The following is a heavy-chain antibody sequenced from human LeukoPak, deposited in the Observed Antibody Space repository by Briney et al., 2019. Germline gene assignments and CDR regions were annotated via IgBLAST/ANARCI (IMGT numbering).Heavy chain of an antibody. CDR1: GFTFSTYW. CDR3: ARDVVGSLDY. CDR2: IKGDESAR. J-gene: IGHJ4*02. Sequence: PGGSLRLSCVASGFTFSTYWMAWVRQAPGKGLEGVANIKGDESARHQADSVKGRFTISRDNARNSLYLQMGSLRGDDTAVYYCARDVVGSLDYWGQGTLVTVSS. V-gene: IGHV3-7*01. D-gene: IGHD1-26*01.